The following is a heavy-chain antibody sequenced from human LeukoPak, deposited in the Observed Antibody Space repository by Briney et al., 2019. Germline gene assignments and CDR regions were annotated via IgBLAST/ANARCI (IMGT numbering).Heavy chain of an antibody. J-gene: IGHJ5*02. Sequence: ASVKVSCKASGYTFTCYYMHWVRQAPGQGLEWMGWINPNSGGTNYAQKFQGRVTMTRDTSISTAYMELSRLRSDDTAVYYCARIIAAAGNWFDHWGQGTLVTVSS. CDR2: INPNSGGT. CDR3: ARIIAAAGNWFDH. CDR1: GYTFTCYY. V-gene: IGHV1-2*02. D-gene: IGHD6-13*01.